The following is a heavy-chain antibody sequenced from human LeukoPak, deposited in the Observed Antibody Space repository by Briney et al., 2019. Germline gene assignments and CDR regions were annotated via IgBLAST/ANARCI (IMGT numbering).Heavy chain of an antibody. CDR3: AREPGGGAFDI. Sequence: SETLSLTCTVPGYSISSGYYWGWIRQPPGKGLEWIGIIYHSGSNYYNPSLKSRVTISVDRSKNQFSLKLSSVTAADTAVYYCAREPGGGAFDIWGQGTMVNVSS. V-gene: IGHV4-38-2*02. CDR2: IYHSGSN. J-gene: IGHJ3*02. D-gene: IGHD2-2*01. CDR1: GYSISSGYY.